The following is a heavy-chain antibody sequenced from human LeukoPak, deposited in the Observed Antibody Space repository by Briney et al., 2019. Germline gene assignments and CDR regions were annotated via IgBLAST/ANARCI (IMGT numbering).Heavy chain of an antibody. CDR1: GFTFSSYA. V-gene: IGHV3-30-3*01. CDR2: ISYDGSNK. J-gene: IGHJ6*02. Sequence: GGSLRLSCAASGFTFSSYAMHWVRQAPGKGLEWVAVISYDGSNKYYADSVKGRFTISRDNAKNSLYLQMNSLRAEDTAVYYCARDEGYYYDSSGYYQSPYGMDVWGQGTTVTVSS. D-gene: IGHD3-22*01. CDR3: ARDEGYYYDSSGYYQSPYGMDV.